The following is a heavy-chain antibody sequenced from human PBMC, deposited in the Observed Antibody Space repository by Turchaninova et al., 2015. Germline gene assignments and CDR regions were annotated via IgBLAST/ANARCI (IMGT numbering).Heavy chain of an antibody. J-gene: IGHJ4*02. V-gene: IGHV3-21*06. CDR3: ARDTETGTRTFDY. D-gene: IGHD4-17*01. CDR2: ITSSSSYI. CDR1: GFIFSSYS. Sequence: EVQLVESGGGLVKPGGSLRLSCAASGFIFSSYSMNWVRQAPGKGREWVSSITSSSSYIYYADSVKGRVTISRDNAKNSRYLKMNSLRAEDTAVYYCARDTETGTRTFDYWGQGALVTVSS.